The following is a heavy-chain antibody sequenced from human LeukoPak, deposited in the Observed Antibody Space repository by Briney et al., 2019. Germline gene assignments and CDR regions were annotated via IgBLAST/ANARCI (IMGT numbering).Heavy chain of an antibody. Sequence: GGSLRLSCAASGLTFSSYAMSWVRQAPGKGLEWVSAISGSGGSTYYADSVKGRFTISRDNSKNTLYLQMNSLRAEDTAVYYCAKRVPNSGYDENYFDYWGQGTLVTVSS. CDR1: GLTFSSYA. CDR2: ISGSGGST. V-gene: IGHV3-23*01. J-gene: IGHJ4*02. D-gene: IGHD5-12*01. CDR3: AKRVPNSGYDENYFDY.